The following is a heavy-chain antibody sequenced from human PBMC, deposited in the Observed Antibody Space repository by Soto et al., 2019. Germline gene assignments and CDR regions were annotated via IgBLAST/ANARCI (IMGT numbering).Heavy chain of an antibody. V-gene: IGHV3-30-3*01. Sequence: GGSLRLSCAASGFTFSSYAMHWVRQAPGKGLEWVAVISYDGSNKYYADSVKGRFTISRDNSKNTLYLQMNSLRAEDTAVYYCARDRYYDSSGPSDYWGQGTLVTVSS. CDR2: ISYDGSNK. CDR1: GFTFSSYA. CDR3: ARDRYYDSSGPSDY. D-gene: IGHD3-22*01. J-gene: IGHJ4*02.